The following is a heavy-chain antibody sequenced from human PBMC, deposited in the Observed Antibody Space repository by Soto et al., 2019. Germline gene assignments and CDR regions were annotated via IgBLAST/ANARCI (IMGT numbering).Heavy chain of an antibody. CDR3: ARHRPYCSSTSCYEDYYYYMDV. J-gene: IGHJ6*03. D-gene: IGHD2-2*01. CDR1: GYSFTSYW. V-gene: IGHV5-51*01. CDR2: IYPGDSDT. Sequence: GESLKISCKGSGYSFTSYWIGWVRQMPGKDLEWMGIIYPGDSDTRYSPSFQGQVTISADKSISTAYLQWSSLKASDTAMYYCARHRPYCSSTSCYEDYYYYMDVWGKGTTVTVSS.